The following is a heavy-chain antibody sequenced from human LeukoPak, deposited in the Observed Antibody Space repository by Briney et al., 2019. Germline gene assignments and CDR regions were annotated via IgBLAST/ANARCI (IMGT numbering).Heavy chain of an antibody. V-gene: IGHV1-46*01. CDR1: GYTFTSYY. Sequence: ASVKVSCKASGYTFTSYYMHWVRQAPGQGLEWMGIINPSGGSTSYAQKFQGRVTMTRDTSTSTVYMELSSLRSEDTAVYYCARDKVWEPYYYYYGMDVWGQGTTVTVSS. D-gene: IGHD1-26*01. CDR3: ARDKVWEPYYYYYGMDV. J-gene: IGHJ6*02. CDR2: INPSGGST.